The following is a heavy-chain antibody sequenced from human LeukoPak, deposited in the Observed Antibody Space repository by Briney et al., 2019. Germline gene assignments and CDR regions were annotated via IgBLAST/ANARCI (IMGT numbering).Heavy chain of an antibody. Sequence: SETLSLTCAVSGGSISSSNWWSWVRQPPGKGLEWIGEIYHSGSTNYNPSLKSRVTISVDKSKNQFSLKLSSVTAADTAVYYCVRGKKPKYCSSTSCYDHWFDPWGQGTLVTVSS. D-gene: IGHD2-2*01. V-gene: IGHV4-4*02. J-gene: IGHJ5*02. CDR1: GGSISSSNW. CDR3: VRGKKPKYCSSTSCYDHWFDP. CDR2: IYHSGST.